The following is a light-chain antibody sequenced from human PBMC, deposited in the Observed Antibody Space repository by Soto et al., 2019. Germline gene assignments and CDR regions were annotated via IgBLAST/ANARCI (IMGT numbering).Light chain of an antibody. CDR3: QQRTNWPLT. Sequence: EIVLTQSPATLSLSPGERATLSCRATQSVSTFLAWYQQKPGQAPRLLIYDASKRATGIPTRFSGSGSGTDFTLTISSLEPEDFAVYYCQQRTNWPLTFGGGTKVEIK. CDR1: QSVSTF. J-gene: IGKJ4*01. V-gene: IGKV3-11*01. CDR2: DAS.